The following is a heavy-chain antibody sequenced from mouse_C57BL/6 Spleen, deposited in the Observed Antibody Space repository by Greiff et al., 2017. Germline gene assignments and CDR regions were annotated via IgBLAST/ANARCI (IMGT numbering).Heavy chain of an antibody. CDR1: GYTFTSYW. D-gene: IGHD1-1*01. V-gene: IGHV1-69*01. CDR2: IDPSDSYT. J-gene: IGHJ3*01. CDR3: ASRSSTGFAY. Sequence: VKLQQPGAELVMPGASVKLSCKASGYTFTSYWMHWVKQRPGQGLEWIGEIDPSDSYTNYNQKFKGKSTLTVDKSSSTAYMQLSSLTSEDSAVYYCASRSSTGFAYWGQGTLVTVSA.